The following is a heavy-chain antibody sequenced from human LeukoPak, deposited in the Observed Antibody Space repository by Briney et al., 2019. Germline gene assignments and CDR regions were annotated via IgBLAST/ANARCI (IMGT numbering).Heavy chain of an antibody. D-gene: IGHD4-17*01. CDR3: ARGEGTYGDYHVGWFDP. J-gene: IGHJ5*02. V-gene: IGHV4-39*07. CDR1: GGSISSSSYY. CDR2: IYYSGST. Sequence: SETLSLTCTVSGGSISSSSYYWGWIRQPPGKGLEWIGSIYYSGSTYYNPSLKSRVTISVDTSKNQFSLKLSSVTAADTAVYYCARGEGTYGDYHVGWFDPWGQGTLVTVSS.